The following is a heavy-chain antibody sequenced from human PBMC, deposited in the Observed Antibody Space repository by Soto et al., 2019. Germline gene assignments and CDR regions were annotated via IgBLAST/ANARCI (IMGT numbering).Heavy chain of an antibody. CDR3: ARDQGFGEFLPTYFDY. V-gene: IGHV1-46*01. CDR1: GYTFTSYY. Sequence: QVQLVQSGTEEKKHGASVRVSCKASGYTFTSYYMHWVRQARGQGLEWMGIINPSGGSTSYAQKFQGRVTMTRDTSTSTVYMELSSLRSEDTAVYYCARDQGFGEFLPTYFDYWGQGTLVTVSS. CDR2: INPSGGST. J-gene: IGHJ4*02. D-gene: IGHD3-10*01.